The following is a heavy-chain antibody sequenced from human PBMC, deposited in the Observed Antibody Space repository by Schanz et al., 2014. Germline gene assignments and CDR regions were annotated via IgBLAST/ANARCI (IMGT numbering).Heavy chain of an antibody. Sequence: QVQLVESGGGVVKPGGSLRLSCAASGFTFSDYYMSWIRQAPGKGLEWVSYISGSDNYINYADSVKGRFTISRDNAKNSLFLLMSSLRAEDSAVYYCARGARQYSGSYSPSDYWGQGTLVTVSS. CDR1: GFTFSDYY. CDR2: ISGSDNYI. D-gene: IGHD1-26*01. CDR3: ARGARQYSGSYSPSDY. V-gene: IGHV3-11*06. J-gene: IGHJ4*02.